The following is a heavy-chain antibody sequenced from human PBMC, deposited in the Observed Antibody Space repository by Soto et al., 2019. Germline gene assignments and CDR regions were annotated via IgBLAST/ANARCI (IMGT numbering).Heavy chain of an antibody. D-gene: IGHD3-3*01. CDR3: ARDWDFWSGYPHY. J-gene: IGHJ4*02. V-gene: IGHV3-33*01. CDR1: GFTFSSYG. Sequence: QVQLVESGGGVVQPGRSLRLSCAASGFTFSSYGMHWVRQAPGKGLEWVAVIWYDGSNKYYADSVKGRFTISRDNSKNTLYLQMNSLRAEDTAVYYCARDWDFWSGYPHYWGQGTLVTVSS. CDR2: IWYDGSNK.